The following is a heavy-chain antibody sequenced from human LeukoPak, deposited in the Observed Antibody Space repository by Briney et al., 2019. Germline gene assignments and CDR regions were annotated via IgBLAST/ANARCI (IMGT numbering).Heavy chain of an antibody. CDR2: ISSSGSTI. V-gene: IGHV3-48*04. CDR1: GITFSTYS. J-gene: IGHJ5*02. Sequence: GGSLRLSCVASGITFSTYSMNWVRQAPGKGLEWVSYISSSGSTIYYADSVKGRFTISRDNAKNSLYLQMNSLRAEDTAVYYCARVGHTFVRGNLRINFFDTWGLGTLVTVSS. CDR3: ARVGHTFVRGNLRINFFDT. D-gene: IGHD3-10*01.